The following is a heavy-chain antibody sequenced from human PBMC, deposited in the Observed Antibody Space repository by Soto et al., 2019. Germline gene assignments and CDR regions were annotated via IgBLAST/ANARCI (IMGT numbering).Heavy chain of an antibody. CDR2: ISYDGSNK. CDR3: ATLEGAVAGHSDYYYGMDV. CDR1: GFTFSSYG. V-gene: IGHV3-30*03. D-gene: IGHD6-19*01. Sequence: GGSLRLSCAASGFTFSSYGMHWVRQAPGKGLEWVAVISYDGSNKYYADSVKGRFTISRDNSKNTLYLQMNSLRAEDTAVYYCATLEGAVAGHSDYYYGMDVWGQGTTVTVSS. J-gene: IGHJ6*02.